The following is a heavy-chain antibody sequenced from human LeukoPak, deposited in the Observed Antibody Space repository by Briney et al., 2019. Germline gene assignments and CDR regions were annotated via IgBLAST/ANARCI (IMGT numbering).Heavy chain of an antibody. D-gene: IGHD6-13*01. CDR2: IYPGDSDT. Sequence: GESLKISCKGSGYSFTNYWIGWVRQLPGKGLEWMGIIYPGDSDTRYSPSFQGQATISADKSISTAYLQWSSLKASDSAIYYCAKTPYSSSWYVFDYWGQGTLVTVSS. CDR1: GYSFTNYW. CDR3: AKTPYSSSWYVFDY. J-gene: IGHJ4*02. V-gene: IGHV5-51*01.